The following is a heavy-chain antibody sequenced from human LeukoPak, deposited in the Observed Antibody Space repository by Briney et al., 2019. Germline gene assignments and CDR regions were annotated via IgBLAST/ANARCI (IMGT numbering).Heavy chain of an antibody. J-gene: IGHJ6*03. CDR1: GGSFSGYY. V-gene: IGHV4-34*01. CDR3: ARGVSYYYYMDV. CDR2: INHSGST. Sequence: PSETLSLTCAVYGGSFSGYYWSWIRQPPGKGLEWIGKINHSGSTNYNPSLKSRVTISVDTSKNQFSPKLSSVTAADTAVYYCARGVSYYYYMDVWGKGTTVTVSS.